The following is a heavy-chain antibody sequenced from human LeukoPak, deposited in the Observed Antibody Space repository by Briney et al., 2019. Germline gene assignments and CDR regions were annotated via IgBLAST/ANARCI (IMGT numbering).Heavy chain of an antibody. CDR1: GYTFTNYG. J-gene: IGHJ5*02. D-gene: IGHD1-7*01. CDR3: ARVAAGTTFMDNWFDP. CDR2: LIPMFGTT. Sequence: SMKVSCKASGYTFTNYGISWVRQAPGHGLEWMGGLIPMFGTTNYAQQFQGRVTITADESTTTSYMELSRLRFEDTAVYFCARVAAGTTFMDNWFDPWGQGTLVTVSS. V-gene: IGHV1-69*13.